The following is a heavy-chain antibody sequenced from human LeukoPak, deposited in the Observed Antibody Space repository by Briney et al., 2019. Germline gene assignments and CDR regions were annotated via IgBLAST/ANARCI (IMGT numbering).Heavy chain of an antibody. V-gene: IGHV3-9*01. Sequence: GRSLRLSCAASGFTFDDYAMHWVRQAPGKGLEWVSGISWNSGSIGYADSVKGRFTISRDNAKNSLYLQMNSLRAEDTALYYCARDRDYGGNSGGLDYWGQGTLVTVSS. CDR2: ISWNSGSI. D-gene: IGHD4-23*01. CDR3: ARDRDYGGNSGGLDY. CDR1: GFTFDDYA. J-gene: IGHJ4*02.